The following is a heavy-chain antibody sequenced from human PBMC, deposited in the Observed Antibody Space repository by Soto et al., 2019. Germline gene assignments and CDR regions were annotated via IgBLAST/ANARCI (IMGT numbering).Heavy chain of an antibody. V-gene: IGHV4-59*01. CDR1: GGSISSYY. J-gene: IGHJ4*02. CDR2: VYYSGTT. D-gene: IGHD6-13*01. Sequence: QVQLQESGPGLVKPSETLSLTCTVSGGSISSYYWPGIRQPPGKGLEWVGYVYYSGTTYYNPSLQSRVTTSVETSKNQVSLQVKSVTAADTAIYYCARAGSTWRYFCDYWGPGSLVTVSS. CDR3: ARAGSTWRYFCDY.